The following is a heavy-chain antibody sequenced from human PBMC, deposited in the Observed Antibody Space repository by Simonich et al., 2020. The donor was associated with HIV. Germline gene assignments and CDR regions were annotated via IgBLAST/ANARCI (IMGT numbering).Heavy chain of an antibody. D-gene: IGHD4-4*01. Sequence: EVQLLESGGGLVQPGGSLRLSCAASGFTFSSYAMSWVRQAPGEGLEWVSGISVSGGSTYYADSVKGRFTISRDNSKNTLYLQMNSLRAEDTAVYYCAKEHDSSYWYFDLWGRGTLVTVSS. CDR3: AKEHDSSYWYFDL. CDR1: GFTFSSYA. V-gene: IGHV3-23*01. J-gene: IGHJ2*01. CDR2: ISVSGGST.